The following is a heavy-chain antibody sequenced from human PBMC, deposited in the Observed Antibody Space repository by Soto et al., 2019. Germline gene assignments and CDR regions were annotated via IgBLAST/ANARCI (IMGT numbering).Heavy chain of an antibody. CDR1: GGSFSGYY. D-gene: IGHD5-18*01. V-gene: IGHV4-34*01. J-gene: IGHJ4*02. CDR3: ARVGYSYGGLDY. CDR2: INHSGST. Sequence: SETLSLTCAVYGGSFSGYYWSWIRQPPGKGLEWIGEINHSGSTNYSPSLKSRVTISVDTSKNQFSLELSSVTAADTAVYYCARVGYSYGGLDYWGQGTLVTVSS.